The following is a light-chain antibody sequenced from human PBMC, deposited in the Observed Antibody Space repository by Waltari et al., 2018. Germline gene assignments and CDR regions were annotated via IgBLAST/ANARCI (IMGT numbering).Light chain of an antibody. J-gene: IGLJ7*01. CDR2: EDN. CDR1: SGSIASNH. Sequence: NFMLTQPHSVSESPGKTVTISCTRSSGSIASNHVQWYQQRPGSSPTTVIYEDNQRPSGVPDRFSGSIDSSSNSAYLTISGLKTEDEADYYCQSYDSSNTVFGGGTQLTVL. V-gene: IGLV6-57*01. CDR3: QSYDSSNTV.